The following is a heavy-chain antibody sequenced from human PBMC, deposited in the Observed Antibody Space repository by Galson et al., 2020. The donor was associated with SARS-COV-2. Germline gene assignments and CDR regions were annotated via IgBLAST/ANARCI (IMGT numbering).Heavy chain of an antibody. D-gene: IGHD2-15*01. CDR2: ISGSGSYK. Sequence: SCAASGFTFSDHNMIWVRQAPGKGLEWVSSISGSGSYKYFADSVRGRFTISRENADNSVYLQLNSLSDEDTAVYYCARDKGSGFQMHWYFDLWGRGTLVSVSS. CDR3: ARDKGSGFQMHWYFDL. J-gene: IGHJ2*01. CDR1: GFTFSDHN. V-gene: IGHV3-21*01.